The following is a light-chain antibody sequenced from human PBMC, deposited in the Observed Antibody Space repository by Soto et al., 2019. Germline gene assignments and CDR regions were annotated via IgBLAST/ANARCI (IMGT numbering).Light chain of an antibody. J-gene: IGKJ2*01. CDR3: QQYFVVPYT. CDR1: QSVFHSCNSNNY. CDR2: WAS. Sequence: DIVMTQSPDSLAVSLGERATINCKSSQSVFHSCNSNNYLVWYQQRQGRCPKLHHYWASKREAGVPDRFSGSESGTVFTVTISSLQAEDVAFYYCQQYFVVPYTFGQGTKLEIK. V-gene: IGKV4-1*01.